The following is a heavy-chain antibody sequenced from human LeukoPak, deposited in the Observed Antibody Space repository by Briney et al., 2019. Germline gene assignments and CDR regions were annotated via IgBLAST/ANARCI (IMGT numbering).Heavy chain of an antibody. V-gene: IGHV3-7*01. D-gene: IGHD3-10*01. CDR3: ARAIRGSAVDTGDL. CDR1: GFTFSRYW. CDR2: IKNDGSEK. Sequence: GGSLTLSCAASGFTFSRYWMRWVRQAPGKRLEGVANIKNDGSEKYYVDSVKGGFTISRDKARNSLFLQMNSLTVEDTAVYYCARAIRGSAVDTGDLWGQGTLVTVSS. J-gene: IGHJ4*02.